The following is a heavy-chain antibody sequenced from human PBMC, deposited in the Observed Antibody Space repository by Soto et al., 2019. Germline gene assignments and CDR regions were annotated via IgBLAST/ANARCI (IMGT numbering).Heavy chain of an antibody. CDR1: GFTSGAYS. J-gene: IGHJ4*02. CDR2: ISSSSSTK. Sequence: EVQVVESGGGLFHLGGSWGLSGAPSGFTSGAYSMNGVGQAPGKGLEWVSYISSSSSTKFYADSVKGRFTISRDNARNSLYLQMNSLRAEDTAVYYCARDIDGGGQGTLVTVSS. V-gene: IGHV3-48*01. D-gene: IGHD2-15*01. CDR3: ARDIDG.